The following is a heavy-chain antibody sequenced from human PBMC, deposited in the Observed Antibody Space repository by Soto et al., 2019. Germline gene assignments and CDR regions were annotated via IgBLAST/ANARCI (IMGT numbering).Heavy chain of an antibody. D-gene: IGHD2-2*01. Sequence: PSETLSLTCTVSGGSISSSSYYWGWIRQPPGKGLEWIGSIYYSGSTYYNPSLKSRVTISVDTSKNQFSLKLSSVTAADTAMYYCARPDYCSSTSCPKGRYGMDVWGQGTTVTVSS. CDR1: GGSISSSSYY. CDR2: IYYSGST. J-gene: IGHJ6*02. CDR3: ARPDYCSSTSCPKGRYGMDV. V-gene: IGHV4-39*07.